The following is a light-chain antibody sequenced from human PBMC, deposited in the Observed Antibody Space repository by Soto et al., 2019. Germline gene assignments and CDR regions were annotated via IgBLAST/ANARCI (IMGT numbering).Light chain of an antibody. J-gene: IGKJ3*01. CDR1: QSISSY. Sequence: DIQMTQSPSSLSASVGDRVTLTCRASQSISSYLNWYQQRPGKAPKLLIYAASSLQSGVPSRFSGSGSGTDFTLTISSLQPEDFGTYFCQQSYFSQFTFGPGTKVDI. V-gene: IGKV1-39*01. CDR2: AAS. CDR3: QQSYFSQFT.